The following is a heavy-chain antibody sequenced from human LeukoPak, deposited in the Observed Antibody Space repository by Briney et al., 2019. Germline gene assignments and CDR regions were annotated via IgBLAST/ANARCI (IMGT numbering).Heavy chain of an antibody. J-gene: IGHJ5*02. V-gene: IGHV1-18*01. CDR2: ISAYNGNT. Sequence: ASVKVSCKASGYTFTSYGISWVRQAPGQGLEWMGWISAYNGNTNYAQKLQGRVTMTTDTSTSTAYMELRSLRSDDTAVYYCARTPGGIFGVVIMDWFDPWGQGTLVTVSS. D-gene: IGHD3-3*01. CDR3: ARTPGGIFGVVIMDWFDP. CDR1: GYTFTSYG.